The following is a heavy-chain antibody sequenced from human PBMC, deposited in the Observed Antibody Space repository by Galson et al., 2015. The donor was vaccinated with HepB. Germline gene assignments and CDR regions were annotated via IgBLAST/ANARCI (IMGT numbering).Heavy chain of an antibody. J-gene: IGHJ3*02. CDR2: ISSSRSYI. D-gene: IGHD3-22*01. Sequence: SLRLSCAASGFTFSSYSMNWVRQAPGKGLEWVSSISSSRSYIYYADSVKGRFTISRDNAKNSLYLQMNSLRAEDTAVYYCAREVGADYYDSSGDDAFDIWGQGTMVTVSS. CDR1: GFTFSSYS. V-gene: IGHV3-21*01. CDR3: AREVGADYYDSSGDDAFDI.